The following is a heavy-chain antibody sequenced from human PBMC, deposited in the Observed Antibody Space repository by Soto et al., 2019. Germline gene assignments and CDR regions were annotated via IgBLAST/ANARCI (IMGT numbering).Heavy chain of an antibody. V-gene: IGHV4-59*01. D-gene: IGHD6-13*01. CDR3: ARDLAAVPSAFDY. CDR1: GGSISSYF. CDR2: VFYTGTT. Sequence: QVQLQESGPGLLKPSETLSLNCTVSGGSISSYFYIWVRQPPGKGLEWIGSVFYTGTTDYNPSLKSRVTISVDTSKTQFSLILRSVTAADTAVYYCARDLAAVPSAFDYWGRGTLVPVSS. J-gene: IGHJ4*02.